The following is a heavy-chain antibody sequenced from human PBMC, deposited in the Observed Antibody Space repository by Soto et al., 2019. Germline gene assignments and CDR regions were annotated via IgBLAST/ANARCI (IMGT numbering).Heavy chain of an antibody. J-gene: IGHJ5*02. CDR3: AKGSSGWEPNWFDP. D-gene: IGHD6-19*01. Sequence: ASVKVSCKASGYTFTSYYMHWVRQAPGQGLEWMGIINPSGGSTSYAQKFQGRVTMTRDTSITTAYMELSSLTSDDTAVYYCAKGSSGWEPNWFDPWGQGTLVTVSS. CDR1: GYTFTSYY. V-gene: IGHV1-46*01. CDR2: INPSGGST.